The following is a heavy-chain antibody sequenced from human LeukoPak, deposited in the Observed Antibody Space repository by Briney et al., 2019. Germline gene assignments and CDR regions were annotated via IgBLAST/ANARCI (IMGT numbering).Heavy chain of an antibody. J-gene: IGHJ4*02. CDR2: INPNSGGT. V-gene: IGHV1-2*04. CDR3: ARRGEILTGYYHFDY. Sequence: GDSVKVSCKASGYTFTGYYMHWVRQAPGQGLEWMGWINPNSGGTNYAQKFQGWVTMTRDTSISTAYMELSRLRSDDTAVYYCARRGEILTGYYHFDYWGQGTLVTVSS. CDR1: GYTFTGYY. D-gene: IGHD3-9*01.